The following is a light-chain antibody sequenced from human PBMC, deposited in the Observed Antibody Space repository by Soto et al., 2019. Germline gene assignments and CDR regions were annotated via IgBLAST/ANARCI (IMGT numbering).Light chain of an antibody. Sequence: DIQMTQSPSSVSASVGERVTITCRASQIVSTWLAWYQQIPGKAPKLLIYAASTLQSGVPSRFSGSGSGTDFTLTISSLQPGDSATYYCQQASSFPFTFGPGTKVDIK. V-gene: IGKV1-12*01. CDR3: QQASSFPFT. CDR1: QIVSTW. J-gene: IGKJ3*01. CDR2: AAS.